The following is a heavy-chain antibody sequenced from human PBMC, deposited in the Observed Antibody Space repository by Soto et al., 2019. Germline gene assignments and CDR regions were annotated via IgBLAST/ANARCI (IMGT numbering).Heavy chain of an antibody. CDR2: ISGIGGST. V-gene: IGHV3-23*01. J-gene: IGHJ4*02. Sequence: PGGSLRLSCAASGFTFSSYAMSWVRQAPGQGLEWVSAISGIGGSTYYADSVKGRFTISRDNSKNTLYLQMNSLRAEDTAVYYCAKGIAARRWDYFDYWGQGALVTVSS. CDR1: GFTFSSYA. CDR3: AKGIAARRWDYFDY. D-gene: IGHD6-6*01.